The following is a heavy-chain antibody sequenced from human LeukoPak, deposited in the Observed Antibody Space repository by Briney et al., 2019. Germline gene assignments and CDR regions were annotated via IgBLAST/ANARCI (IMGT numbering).Heavy chain of an antibody. D-gene: IGHD6-13*01. CDR3: ATDLAAAGTCDY. CDR1: GYTLTELS. Sequence: ASVKVSCKVSGYTLTELSMHWVRQAPGKGLEWMGGFDPEDGETICAQKFQGRVTMTEDTSTDTAYMELSSLRSEDTAVYYCATDLAAAGTCDYWGQGTLVTVSS. J-gene: IGHJ4*02. CDR2: FDPEDGET. V-gene: IGHV1-24*01.